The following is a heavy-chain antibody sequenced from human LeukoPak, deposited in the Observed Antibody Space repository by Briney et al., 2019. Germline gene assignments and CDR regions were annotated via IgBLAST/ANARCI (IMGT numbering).Heavy chain of an antibody. V-gene: IGHV3-72*01. CDR1: GFTFSDHY. CDR3: ARERWRSGSYHDAFDV. J-gene: IGHJ3*01. Sequence: GGSLRLSCAASGFTFSDHYMQWVRRAPGKGLEWVGHIRDKANSYTTEYAASVKGRFTISRDDSKNSMYLQMNSLKTEDTAVYYCARERWRSGSYHDAFDVWGQGTMVTVSS. CDR2: IRDKANSYTT. D-gene: IGHD1-26*01.